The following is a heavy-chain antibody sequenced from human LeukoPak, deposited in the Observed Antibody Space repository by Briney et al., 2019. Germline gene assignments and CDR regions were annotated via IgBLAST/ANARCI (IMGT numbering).Heavy chain of an antibody. CDR3: AKEELYYYDSSGYSN. Sequence: XCAXSEFTFSSYAMSWVRQAPGKGLEWVSGISGSGGSTYYADSVKGRFTISRDNSKNTLYLQMNSLRAEDTAVYYCAKEELYYYDSSGYSNWGQGTLVTVSS. CDR1: EFTFSSYA. V-gene: IGHV3-23*01. D-gene: IGHD3-22*01. J-gene: IGHJ4*02. CDR2: ISGSGGST.